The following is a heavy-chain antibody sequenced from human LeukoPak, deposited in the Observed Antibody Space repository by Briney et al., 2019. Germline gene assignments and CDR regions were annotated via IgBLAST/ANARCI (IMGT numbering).Heavy chain of an antibody. CDR2: IKQDGSEK. D-gene: IGHD4-23*01. CDR3: VRDLLYGGNTPFHY. CDR1: GFTFSRYW. Sequence: GGSLRLSCPASGFTFSRYWMSWVRQAPGKGLEWVANIKQDGSEKYYVDSVKGRFTISRDNAKNSLYLQMNSLRADDTAVYYCVRDLLYGGNTPFHYWGQGTLVTVSS. V-gene: IGHV3-7*04. J-gene: IGHJ4*02.